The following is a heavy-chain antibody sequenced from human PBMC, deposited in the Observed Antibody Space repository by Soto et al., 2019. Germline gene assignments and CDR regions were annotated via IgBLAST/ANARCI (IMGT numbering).Heavy chain of an antibody. J-gene: IGHJ6*02. CDR1: GFTFSTYA. V-gene: IGHV3-23*01. CDR3: ASAYSSGWQYYYGMDV. Sequence: GGSLRLSCAASGFTFSTYAMSWVRQAPGKGLEWVSAISGSGVTTYYADSVKGRFTISRDNSKNTLYLQMNSLRAEDTAVYYCASAYSSGWQYYYGMDVWGQGTTVTVSS. D-gene: IGHD6-19*01. CDR2: ISGSGVTT.